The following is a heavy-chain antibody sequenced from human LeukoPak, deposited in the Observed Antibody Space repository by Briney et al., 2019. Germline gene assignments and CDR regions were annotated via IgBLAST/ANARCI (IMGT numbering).Heavy chain of an antibody. J-gene: IGHJ4*02. CDR1: GFTFSSYG. Sequence: GGSLRLSCAASGFTFSSYGMHWVRQAPGKGLEWVSYISSSGSTIYYADSVKGRFTISRDNAKNSLYLQMNSLRAEDTAVYYCARAKSLMITFGGVIAFDYWGQGTLVTVSS. CDR2: ISSSGSTI. CDR3: ARAKSLMITFGGVIAFDY. V-gene: IGHV3-48*04. D-gene: IGHD3-16*02.